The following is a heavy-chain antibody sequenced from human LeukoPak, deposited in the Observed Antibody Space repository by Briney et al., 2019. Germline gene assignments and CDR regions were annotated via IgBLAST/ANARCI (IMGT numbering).Heavy chain of an antibody. D-gene: IGHD2-8*01. CDR3: ASYCPTVCPFDY. J-gene: IGHJ4*02. V-gene: IGHV4-39*07. CDR2: THYSGST. Sequence: SETLSLTCTVSGGSITSSSYYWGWIRQPPGKGLEWIGSTHYSGSTYYNPSLKSRVTISVDTSKNQFSLKLSSVTAADTAVYYCASYCPTVCPFDYWGQGTLVTVSS. CDR1: GGSITSSSYY.